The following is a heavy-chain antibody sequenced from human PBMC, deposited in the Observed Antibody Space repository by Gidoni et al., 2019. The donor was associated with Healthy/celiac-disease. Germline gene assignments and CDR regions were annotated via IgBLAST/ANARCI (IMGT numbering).Heavy chain of an antibody. CDR2: ISSSSSYT. CDR3: ARDRTYYYGSGSYYYYGMDV. J-gene: IGHJ6*02. V-gene: IGHV3-11*06. Sequence: QVQLVESGGGLVKPGGSLRLSCAASGFTFSDYYMSWIRQAPGKGLEWVSYISSSSSYTNYADSVKGRFTISRDNAKNSLYLQMNSLRAEDTAVYYCARDRTYYYGSGSYYYYGMDVWGQGTTVTVSS. CDR1: GFTFSDYY. D-gene: IGHD3-10*01.